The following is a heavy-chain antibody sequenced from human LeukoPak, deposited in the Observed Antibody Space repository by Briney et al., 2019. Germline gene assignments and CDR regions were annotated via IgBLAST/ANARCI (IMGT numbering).Heavy chain of an antibody. Sequence: GGSLRLSCAASGFSVSSNYMNWVRQAPGKGLDWVSVIYSGGRTYYTDSVKGRFTISRDNSKNTLYLQMNSLRAEDTAVYYCARGDRAAAAFDSWSQGTLVTVSS. CDR3: ARGDRAAAAFDS. CDR2: IYSGGRT. V-gene: IGHV3-53*01. J-gene: IGHJ4*02. D-gene: IGHD6-13*01. CDR1: GFSVSSNY.